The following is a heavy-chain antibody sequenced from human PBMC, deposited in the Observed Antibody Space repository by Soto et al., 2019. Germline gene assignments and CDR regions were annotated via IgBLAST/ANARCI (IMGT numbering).Heavy chain of an antibody. V-gene: IGHV1-24*01. Sequence: ASVKVSCKVSGYTLTELSMHWVRQAPGKGLEWMGGFYPEDGETIYAQKFQGRVTMTEDTSTDTAYMELSSLRSEDTAVYFCATVSRGDAFDIWGQGTMVTVSS. J-gene: IGHJ3*02. CDR2: FYPEDGET. CDR1: GYTLTELS. CDR3: ATVSRGDAFDI.